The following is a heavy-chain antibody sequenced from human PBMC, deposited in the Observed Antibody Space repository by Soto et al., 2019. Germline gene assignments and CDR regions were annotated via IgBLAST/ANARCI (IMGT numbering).Heavy chain of an antibody. CDR3: ATRSPAFGY. V-gene: IGHV1-18*01. Sequence: QVQLVQSGPEVKKPGASVKVSCKTSGYTFTSFGISWVRQAPGQGLEWMGWITTDKGKTNYAQKFQGRVTMTTDTSTRTAYMELRSLRSDDTAVYYCATRSPAFGYWGQGTLVTVSS. J-gene: IGHJ4*02. CDR1: GYTFTSFG. CDR2: ITTDKGKT.